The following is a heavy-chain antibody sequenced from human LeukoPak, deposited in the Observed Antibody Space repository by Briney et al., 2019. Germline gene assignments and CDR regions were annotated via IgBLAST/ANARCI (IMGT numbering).Heavy chain of an antibody. Sequence: ASVKVSCKASGYTFTGHYMHWVRQAPGQGLEWMGWINPNSGGTNYAQKFQGRVTMTRDTSTSTAYMELSRLRSDDTAVYYCARAPLYYYGSGSFDYWGQGTLVTVSS. CDR1: GYTFTGHY. J-gene: IGHJ4*02. D-gene: IGHD3-10*01. CDR3: ARAPLYYYGSGSFDY. V-gene: IGHV1-2*02. CDR2: INPNSGGT.